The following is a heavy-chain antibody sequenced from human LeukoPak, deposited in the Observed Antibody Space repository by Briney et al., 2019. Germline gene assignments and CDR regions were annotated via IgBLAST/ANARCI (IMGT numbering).Heavy chain of an antibody. CDR2: ISAYNGNT. D-gene: IGHD6-19*01. V-gene: IGHV1-18*01. CDR1: GYTFTSYG. CDR3: ARGLVPGYSSGWYNYYGMDV. Sequence: ASVKVSCKASGYTFTSYGISWVRQAPGQGLEWMGWISAYNGNTNYAQKLQGRVTMTTDTSTSTAYMELSSLRSEDTAVYYCARGLVPGYSSGWYNYYGMDVWGQGTTVTVSS. J-gene: IGHJ6*02.